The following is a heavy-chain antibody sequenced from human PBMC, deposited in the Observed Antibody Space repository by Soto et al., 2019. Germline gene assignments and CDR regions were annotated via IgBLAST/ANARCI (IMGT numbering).Heavy chain of an antibody. CDR1: GFTFSNYA. D-gene: IGHD3-3*01. V-gene: IGHV3-23*01. J-gene: IGHJ6*02. CDR2: FSGSGGST. CDR3: ARDWTGDTCPCLDV. Sequence: EVQLLESGGGLVQPGGSLRLSCAAAGFTFSNYALTWVRQSPGKGLEWVSTFSGSGGSTYYADSVRGRFTISRDNSKKTLVLEMNSLRVEDTAIYYCARDWTGDTCPCLDVWGQGTTVSVSS.